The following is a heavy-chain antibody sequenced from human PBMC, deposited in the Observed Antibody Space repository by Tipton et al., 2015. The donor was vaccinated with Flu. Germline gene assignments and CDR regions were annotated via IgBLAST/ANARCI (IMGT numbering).Heavy chain of an antibody. D-gene: IGHD3-3*01. V-gene: IGHV4-39*07. CDR1: GGSITSSTSY. CDR2: IYHSGST. CDR3: ARDGAPHAYFDFWMGQPVPSFAF. J-gene: IGHJ4*01. Sequence: TLSLTCTVSGGSITSSTSYWGWVRQPPGKGLEWIGNIYHSGSTYYTPSRKSRVTISVDTSKNQFSLKLTSATAADTAVYFCARDGAPHAYFDFWMGQPVPSFAFWGRGILVTVSS.